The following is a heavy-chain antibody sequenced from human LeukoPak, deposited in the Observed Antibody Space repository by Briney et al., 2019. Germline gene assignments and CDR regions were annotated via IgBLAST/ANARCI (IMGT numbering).Heavy chain of an antibody. Sequence: GGSLRLSCVASGFIFTNYALSWVRQAPGKGLESVSVISGSGDTTYYADSVKGRFTISRDNSKSTLYLQMNSLRVEDTAVYYCAKHLWRDLLWFGEGYYFGYWGQGTLVTVSS. D-gene: IGHD3-10*01. V-gene: IGHV3-23*01. CDR3: AKHLWRDLLWFGEGYYFGY. CDR1: GFIFTNYA. CDR2: ISGSGDTT. J-gene: IGHJ4*02.